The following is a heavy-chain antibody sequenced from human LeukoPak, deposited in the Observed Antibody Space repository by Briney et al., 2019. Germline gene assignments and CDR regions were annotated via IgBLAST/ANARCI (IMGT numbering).Heavy chain of an antibody. CDR2: INHSGST. Sequence: SETPSLTCAVYGGSFSGYYWSWIRQPPGKGLEWIGEINHSGSTNYNPSLKSRVTISVDTSKNQFSLKLSSVTAADTAVYYCARTRSAWNYFDYWGQGTLVTVSS. CDR1: GGSFSGYY. CDR3: ARTRSAWNYFDY. J-gene: IGHJ4*02. V-gene: IGHV4-34*01. D-gene: IGHD1-1*01.